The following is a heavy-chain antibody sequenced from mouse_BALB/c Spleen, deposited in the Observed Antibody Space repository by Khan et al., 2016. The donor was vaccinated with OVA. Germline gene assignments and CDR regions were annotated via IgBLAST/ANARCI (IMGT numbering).Heavy chain of an antibody. CDR2: IDPANGNT. CDR3: ARMNA. J-gene: IGHJ2*01. CDR1: GFNIKDIY. Sequence: EVQLQESGAELVKPGASVKLSCTASGFNIKDIYMHWVKQRPEQGLEWIGRIDPANGNTKYDPKFQGKATITADTSSNTANLQLSSLTSEDTAVYYCARMNAWGQGTTLTVSS. V-gene: IGHV14-3*02.